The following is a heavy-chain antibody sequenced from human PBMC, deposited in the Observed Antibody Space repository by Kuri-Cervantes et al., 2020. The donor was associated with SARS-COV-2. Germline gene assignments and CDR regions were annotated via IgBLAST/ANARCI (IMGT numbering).Heavy chain of an antibody. CDR2: IKGDGSET. Sequence: GESLKISCTASGFTFSNYWMHWFRQAPGKGLVWLSRIKGDGSETIYADSVKGRFTISRDNAKNTLHLQMSSLRADDTAVYYCVRDGDHWNFDYWGQGTLVTGSS. D-gene: IGHD1-1*01. CDR1: GFTFSNYW. J-gene: IGHJ4*02. CDR3: VRDGDHWNFDY. V-gene: IGHV3-74*01.